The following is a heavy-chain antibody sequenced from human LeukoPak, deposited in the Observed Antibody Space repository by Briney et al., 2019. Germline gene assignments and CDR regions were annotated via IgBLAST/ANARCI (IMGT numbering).Heavy chain of an antibody. CDR1: GGSISSYY. V-gene: IGHV4-59*01. Sequence: SETLSLTCTVSGGSISSYYWSWIRQPPGKGLEWIGYIYYSGSTNYNPSLKSRVTISVDTSKNQFSLKLSSVTAADTAVYYCAREYPGYGMDVWGQGTTVTVSS. CDR3: AREYPGYGMDV. CDR2: IYYSGST. J-gene: IGHJ6*02.